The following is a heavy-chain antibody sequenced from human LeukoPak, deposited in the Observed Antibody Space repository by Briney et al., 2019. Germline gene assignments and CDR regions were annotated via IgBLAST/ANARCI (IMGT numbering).Heavy chain of an antibody. CDR1: GFTLSSYA. CDR2: ISGSGSST. D-gene: IGHD3-10*01. J-gene: IGHJ4*02. Sequence: GGSLRLSCAASGFTLSSYAMNWVRQAPGKGLEWVSAISGSGSSTYYADSVKGRFTISRDNSKNTLYLQMNSLRAEDTAVYYCATRAGGYWGQGTLVTVSS. V-gene: IGHV3-23*01. CDR3: ATRAGGY.